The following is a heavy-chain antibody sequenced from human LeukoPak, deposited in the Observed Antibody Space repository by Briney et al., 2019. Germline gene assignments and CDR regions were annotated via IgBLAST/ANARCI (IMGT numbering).Heavy chain of an antibody. V-gene: IGHV3-30-3*01. J-gene: IGHJ4*02. CDR2: ISYDGSNK. CDR3: ARASIAARARHIDY. D-gene: IGHD6-6*01. CDR1: GFTFSSYA. Sequence: GGSLRLSCAASGFTFSSYAMHWVRQAPGKGLEWVAVISYDGSNKYYADSVKGRFTISRDNSKNSLYLQMNSLRAEDTAVYYCARASIAARARHIDYWGQGTLVTVSS.